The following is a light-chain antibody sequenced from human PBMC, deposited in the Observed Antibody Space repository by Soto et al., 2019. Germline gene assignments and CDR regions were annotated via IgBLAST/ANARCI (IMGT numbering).Light chain of an antibody. CDR3: QHYNSYSEA. Sequence: DIQITQSPFTLSGSVGDRVTITCPASQTISSWLAWYQQKPGKAPKLLIYKASTLKSGVPSRFSGSGSGTEFTLTISSLQPDDFATYYCQHYNSYSEAFGQGTKVDIK. CDR2: KAS. V-gene: IGKV1-5*03. J-gene: IGKJ1*01. CDR1: QTISSW.